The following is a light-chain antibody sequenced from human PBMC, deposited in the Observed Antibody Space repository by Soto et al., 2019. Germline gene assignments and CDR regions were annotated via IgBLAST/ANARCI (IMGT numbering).Light chain of an antibody. CDR3: QQRSNWPQLS. CDR2: DAS. Sequence: EIVLTQSPATLSLSPGERATLSCRASQSVSRSLAWYQHKRGKAPRLLIFDASNRATGIPARFSGSGSGTDFTLTITSLEPEDFAVYYCQQRSNWPQLSFGGGTKVEIK. CDR1: QSVSRS. J-gene: IGKJ4*01. V-gene: IGKV3-11*01.